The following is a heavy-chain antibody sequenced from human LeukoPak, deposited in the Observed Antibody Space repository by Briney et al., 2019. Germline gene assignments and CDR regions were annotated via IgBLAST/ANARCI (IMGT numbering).Heavy chain of an antibody. D-gene: IGHD5-18*01. V-gene: IGHV1-69*05. CDR2: IIPIFGTA. J-gene: IGHJ3*02. Sequence: SVKVSCKASGGTFSSYAISWVRQAPGQGLEWMGRIIPIFGTANYAQKFQGRVTITTDESTSTAYMELSSLRSEDTAVYYCARERGVYSYGCAFDICGQGTMVTVSS. CDR1: GGTFSSYA. CDR3: ARERGVYSYGCAFDI.